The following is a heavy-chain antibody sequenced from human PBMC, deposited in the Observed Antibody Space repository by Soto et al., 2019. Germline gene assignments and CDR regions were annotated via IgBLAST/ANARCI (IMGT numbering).Heavy chain of an antibody. CDR2: IYYSGST. Sequence: SETLSLTCTVSGGSISRYYWSWIRQPPGKGLEWIGYIYYSGSTAYNPSLKSRVTISLDTSKNQFSLKLSSVTAADTAVYYCARVVDWEGPYYMAVWANGTTVPVSS. CDR3: ARVVDWEGPYYMAV. V-gene: IGHV4-59*01. J-gene: IGHJ6*03. D-gene: IGHD1-26*01. CDR1: GGSISRYY.